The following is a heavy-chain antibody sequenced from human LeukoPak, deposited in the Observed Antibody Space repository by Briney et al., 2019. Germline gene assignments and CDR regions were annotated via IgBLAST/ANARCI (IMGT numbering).Heavy chain of an antibody. V-gene: IGHV1-2*02. CDR2: INPNSGGT. Sequence: GASVTVSFKASGYTFIGYYMHWVRQAPGQGLEWMGWINPNSGGTNYAQKFQGRGTMTRDTSISTAYMELSRLRSDDTAVYYCARVSHSRGWYEGYYFDYWGQGTLVTVSS. CDR3: ARVSHSRGWYEGYYFDY. J-gene: IGHJ4*02. D-gene: IGHD6-19*01. CDR1: GYTFIGYY.